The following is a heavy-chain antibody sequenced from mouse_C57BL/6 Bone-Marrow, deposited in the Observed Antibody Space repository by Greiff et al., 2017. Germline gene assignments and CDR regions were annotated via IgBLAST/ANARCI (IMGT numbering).Heavy chain of an antibody. CDR1: GFSLTSYG. V-gene: IGHV2-3*01. J-gene: IGHJ1*03. D-gene: IGHD2-3*01. Sequence: QVQLQQSGPGLVAPSQSLSITCTVSGFSLTSYGVSWVRQPPGKGLEWLGVIWGYGSTNYHSALISRLSIRKDNSKSQVFLKLNSLPTDDTATYYCAKPIYDGYPRLYFDVWGTGTTVTVAS. CDR3: AKPIYDGYPRLYFDV. CDR2: IWGYGST.